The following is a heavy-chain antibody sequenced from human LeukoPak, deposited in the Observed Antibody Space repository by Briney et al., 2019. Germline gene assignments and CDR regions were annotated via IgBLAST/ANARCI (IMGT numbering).Heavy chain of an antibody. Sequence: PGGSLRLSCVVSGFTFSDYWMSWVRQAPGKGLEWVANIKQDGSEKDYVDALKGRFTISRDNAKTSLYLQMNSLRAEDTAVYYCARWLELMRNFDWWGQGTLVTVSS. V-gene: IGHV3-7*01. J-gene: IGHJ4*02. CDR3: ARWLELMRNFDW. CDR1: GFTFSDYW. CDR2: IKQDGSEK. D-gene: IGHD5-24*01.